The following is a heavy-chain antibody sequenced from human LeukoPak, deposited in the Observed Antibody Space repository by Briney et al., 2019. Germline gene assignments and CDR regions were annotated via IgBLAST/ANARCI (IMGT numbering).Heavy chain of an antibody. CDR2: INHSGST. D-gene: IGHD2-2*01. V-gene: IGHV4-34*01. Sequence: SETLSLTCAVYGGSFSGYYWSWIRQPPGKGLEWIGEINHSGSTNYNPSLKSRVTISVDKSKNQFSLKLSSVTAADTAVYYCARGIYCSSTSCYAGAFDIWGQGTMVTVSS. CDR3: ARGIYCSSTSCYAGAFDI. CDR1: GGSFSGYY. J-gene: IGHJ3*02.